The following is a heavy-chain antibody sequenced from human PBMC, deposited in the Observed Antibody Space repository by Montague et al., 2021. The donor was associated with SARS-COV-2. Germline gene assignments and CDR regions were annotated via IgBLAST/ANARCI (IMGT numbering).Heavy chain of an antibody. D-gene: IGHD3-10*01. CDR1: GDSISTDNW. Sequence: ETLSLTCVVSGDSISTDNWWTWVRLPPGKGLVWVSRINSDGSSTSYADSVKGRLTISRDNAKNTLYLQMNSLRAEDTAVYYCARDTYGSGSYLFYYYYGMDVWGRGTTVTVSS. V-gene: IGHV3-74*01. J-gene: IGHJ6*02. CDR2: INSDGSST. CDR3: ARDTYGSGSYLFYYYYGMDV.